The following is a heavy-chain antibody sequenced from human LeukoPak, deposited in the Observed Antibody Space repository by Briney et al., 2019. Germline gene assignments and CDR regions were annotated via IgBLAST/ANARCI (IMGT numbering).Heavy chain of an antibody. V-gene: IGHV3-23*01. CDR3: ARDPPSVAGTFDS. J-gene: IGHJ4*02. Sequence: GGSLRLSCAASGFTFSSYGMNWVRQAPGKGLEWVSGISYSGGSTYYADSVKGRFTISRDNSKNTLYLQVNSLRAEDTAVYYCARDPPSVAGTFDSWGQGTLVTAAS. CDR2: ISYSGGST. D-gene: IGHD6-19*01. CDR1: GFTFSSYG.